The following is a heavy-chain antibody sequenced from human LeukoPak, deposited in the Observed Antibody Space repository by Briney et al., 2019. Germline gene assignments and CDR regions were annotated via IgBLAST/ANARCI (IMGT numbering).Heavy chain of an antibody. CDR3: ARDPSGDYDFDS. J-gene: IGHJ4*02. D-gene: IGHD4-17*01. V-gene: IGHV3-48*01. CDR2: ITSSSGTI. Sequence: GGSLRLSCAASGFTFSSYDMNWVLQAPGKGLEWVSYITSSSGTIHYADSVKGRFTISRDNAKSSLYLQMNSLRAEDTAIYYCARDPSGDYDFDSWGQGTLVTVSS. CDR1: GFTFSSYD.